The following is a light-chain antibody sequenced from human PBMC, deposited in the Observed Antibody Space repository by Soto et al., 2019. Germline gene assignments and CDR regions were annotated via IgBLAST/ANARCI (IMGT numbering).Light chain of an antibody. V-gene: IGKV3-20*01. J-gene: IGKJ3*01. CDR1: QSVSGSY. Sequence: EIVLTQSPGTLSLSPGGRATLSCRASQSVSGSYLAWYQQKPGQAPRLLIYGASSRATGIPDRFSGSGSGTDFTLTISRLEPEDFAVYYCQQYGGSPFTFGPGTKVDIK. CDR2: GAS. CDR3: QQYGGSPFT.